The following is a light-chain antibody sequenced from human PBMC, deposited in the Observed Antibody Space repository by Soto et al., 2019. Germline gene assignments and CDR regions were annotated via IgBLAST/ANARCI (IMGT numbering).Light chain of an antibody. CDR2: DAS. CDR3: QQYDSLPFT. V-gene: IGKV1-33*01. Sequence: DTQMTQYPSALSASIGDRVTITCQASQDISNCLNWYQQKPGKAPQLLIYDASKLETGVPLRFSGSGSGTDFSLTISSLQPEAIATFYRQQYDSLPFTFGQGTNLAIK. J-gene: IGKJ2*01. CDR1: QDISNC.